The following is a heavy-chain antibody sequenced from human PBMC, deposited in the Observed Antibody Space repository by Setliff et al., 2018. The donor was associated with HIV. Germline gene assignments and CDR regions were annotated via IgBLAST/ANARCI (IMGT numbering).Heavy chain of an antibody. J-gene: IGHJ6*03. CDR2: TYYKSKWYN. CDR3: ASGAVAATGHYYYYYMDV. D-gene: IGHD6-19*01. CDR1: GDSVSSNSAA. Sequence: SQTLSLTCAISGDSVSSNSAAWNWIRQSPSRGLEWLGRTYYKSKWYNDYAVSVKSRITINPDTSKNKFSLQLSSVTPEDTAVYYCASGAVAATGHYYYYYMDVWGKGTTVTVS. V-gene: IGHV6-1*01.